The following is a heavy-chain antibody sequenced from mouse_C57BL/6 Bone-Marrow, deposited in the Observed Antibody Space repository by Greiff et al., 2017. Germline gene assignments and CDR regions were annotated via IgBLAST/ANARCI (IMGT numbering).Heavy chain of an antibody. CDR3: ARELGWFAY. D-gene: IGHD4-1*01. Sequence: EVQLEESGPGLVKPSPSLSLTCSVTGYSFTSGYYWNWIRPFPGNRLEWMGYISDDGSNNYNPSLKNRSSITRDKSKNKFFLKLNSVTTEDTAPYDGARELGWFAYWGQGTLVTVSA. V-gene: IGHV3-6*01. CDR2: ISDDGSN. CDR1: GYSFTSGYY. J-gene: IGHJ3*01.